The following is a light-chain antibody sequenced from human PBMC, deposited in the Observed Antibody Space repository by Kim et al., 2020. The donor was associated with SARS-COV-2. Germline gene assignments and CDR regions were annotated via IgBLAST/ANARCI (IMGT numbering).Light chain of an antibody. CDR1: QSVLYSPDNRNY. CDR2: WAS. CDR3: QQCYSSPVT. J-gene: IGKJ4*01. V-gene: IGKV4-1*01. Sequence: RATINCKSIQSVLYSPDNRNYLAWYQQKPGQPPKLLISWASIRESGVPDRFSGGGSGTDFTLTISSLQAEDVAVYYCQQCYSSPVTFGGGTKLEI.